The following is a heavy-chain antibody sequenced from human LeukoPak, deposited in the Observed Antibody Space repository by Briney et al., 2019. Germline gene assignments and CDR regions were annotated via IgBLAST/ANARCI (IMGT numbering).Heavy chain of an antibody. CDR2: ISYDGSNK. D-gene: IGHD3-10*01. CDR1: GFTFSSYG. J-gene: IGHJ4*02. V-gene: IGHV3-30*18. Sequence: QPGRSLRLSCAASGFTFSSYGMHWVRQAPGKGLEWVAVISYDGSNKYYADSVKGRFTISRDNSKNTLYLQMNSLRAEDTAVYYCAKDRAGSYEAYYFDYWGQGTLVTVSS. CDR3: AKDRAGSYEAYYFDY.